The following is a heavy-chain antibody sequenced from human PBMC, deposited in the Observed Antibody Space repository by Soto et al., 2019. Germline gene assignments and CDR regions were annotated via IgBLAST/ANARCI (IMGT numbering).Heavy chain of an antibody. CDR1: GGSFSSDSFI. CDR2: INYSGTT. Sequence: SETLSLTCSVSGGSFSSDSFIWSWVRQFPGKGLEWIGYINYSGTTYYNPSLRSRITMSVDTSKNQFSLNLSSVTAADTAVYYCARVAPTWGSNAFDIWGQGTMVTVSS. V-gene: IGHV4-31*03. D-gene: IGHD7-27*01. CDR3: ARVAPTWGSNAFDI. J-gene: IGHJ3*02.